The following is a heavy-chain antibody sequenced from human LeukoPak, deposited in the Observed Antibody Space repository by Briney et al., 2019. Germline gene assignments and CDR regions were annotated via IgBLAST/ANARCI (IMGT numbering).Heavy chain of an antibody. CDR2: IYYSGST. Sequence: SETLSLTCTVSGGSISSYYWSWIRQPPGKGLEWIGYIYYSGSTNYNPSLKSRVTISVDTSKNQFSLKLSSVTAADTAVYYCATAPAKRRAFDIWGQGTMVTVSS. D-gene: IGHD2-2*01. V-gene: IGHV4-59*01. CDR3: ATAPAKRRAFDI. CDR1: GGSISSYY. J-gene: IGHJ3*02.